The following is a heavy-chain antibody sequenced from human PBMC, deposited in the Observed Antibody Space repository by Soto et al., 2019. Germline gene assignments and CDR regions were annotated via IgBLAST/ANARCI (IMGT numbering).Heavy chain of an antibody. J-gene: IGHJ6*02. CDR3: AYSSGWFYYYYYGMDV. CDR2: INHSGST. Sequence: PSETLSLTCAVYGGSFSGYYWSWIRQPPGKGLEWIGEINHSGSTNYNPSLKSRVTISVDTSKNQFSLKLSSVTAADTAVYYCAYSSGWFYYYYYGMDVWGQGTTVTVS. D-gene: IGHD6-13*01. V-gene: IGHV4-34*01. CDR1: GGSFSGYY.